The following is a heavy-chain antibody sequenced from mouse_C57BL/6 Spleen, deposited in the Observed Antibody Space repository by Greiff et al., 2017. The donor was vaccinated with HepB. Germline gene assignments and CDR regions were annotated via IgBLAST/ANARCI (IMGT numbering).Heavy chain of an antibody. Sequence: EVQVVESGPELVKPGASVKMSCKASGYTFTDYNMHWVKQSHGKSLEWIGYINPNNGGTSYNQKFKGKATLTVNKSSSTAYMELRSLTSEDSAVYYCASYSNYLFFAYWGQGTLVTVSA. CDR2: INPNNGGT. D-gene: IGHD2-5*01. J-gene: IGHJ3*01. CDR3: ASYSNYLFFAY. CDR1: GYTFTDYN. V-gene: IGHV1-22*01.